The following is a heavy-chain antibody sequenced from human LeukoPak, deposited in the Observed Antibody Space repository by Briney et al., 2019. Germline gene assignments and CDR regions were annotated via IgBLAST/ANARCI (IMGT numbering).Heavy chain of an antibody. Sequence: GGSLRLSCAGSGFTFSNYAMTWVRQAPGKGLEWVSSVSGSGRNTFYPDSVEGRFTISRDNSKNTVYLQMNSLRADDTAVYYCARPSYYYDSSGYYYWGQGTLVTVSS. CDR3: ARPSYYYDSSGYYY. D-gene: IGHD3-22*01. J-gene: IGHJ4*02. V-gene: IGHV3-23*01. CDR2: VSGSGRNT. CDR1: GFTFSNYA.